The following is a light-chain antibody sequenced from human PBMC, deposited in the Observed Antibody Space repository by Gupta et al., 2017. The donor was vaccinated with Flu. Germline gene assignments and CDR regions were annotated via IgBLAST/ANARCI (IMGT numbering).Light chain of an antibody. Sequence: SSSLAASVGDRVTICWRARQVSRKELCCYQQKPGKAPQLLFYAASSLPSGVPSRCSGRGSRTVSAITSSSLQHEYFATYYCQQHNYCPWTFGGGTKVEIK. CDR3: QQHNYCPWT. CDR1: QVSRKE. J-gene: IGKJ4*01. CDR2: AAS. V-gene: IGKV1-17*01.